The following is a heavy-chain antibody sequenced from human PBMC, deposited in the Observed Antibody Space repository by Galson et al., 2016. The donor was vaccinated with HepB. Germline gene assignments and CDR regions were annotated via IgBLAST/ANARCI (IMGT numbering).Heavy chain of an antibody. CDR1: GYTFTSYN. J-gene: IGHJ5*02. V-gene: IGHV1-46*01. D-gene: IGHD6-19*01. CDR2: INPSGGKT. Sequence: SVKVSCKASGYTFTSYNVHWVRQAPGQGLEWMGIINPSGGKTYYAQRFQGRVTMTTDTSTSTAYMELRSLRSDDAAVYYCAREGSGSVAGPRWFDPWGQGALVTVSS. CDR3: AREGSGSVAGPRWFDP.